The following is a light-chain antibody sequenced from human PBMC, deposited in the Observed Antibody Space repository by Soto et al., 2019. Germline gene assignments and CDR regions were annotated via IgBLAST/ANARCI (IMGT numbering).Light chain of an antibody. CDR3: QQSYSSPRA. Sequence: DIQLTQSPSSLSASVGDRVTISCRASQSISSYLDWYQQRPGKAPRLLIYAASSWQSGIPARFSGSGSGTDFTLNISSLEPEDFATYYCQQSYSSPRAFGQGTKVDIK. J-gene: IGKJ1*01. CDR1: QSISSY. CDR2: AAS. V-gene: IGKV1-39*01.